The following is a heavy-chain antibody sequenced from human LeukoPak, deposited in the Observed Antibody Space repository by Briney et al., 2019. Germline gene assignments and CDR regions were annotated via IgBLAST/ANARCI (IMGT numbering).Heavy chain of an antibody. D-gene: IGHD3-16*02. CDR2: IKQDGSEK. CDR1: GFIFSSYW. J-gene: IGHJ4*02. CDR3: ARADYDYVWGSYRQYYFDY. Sequence: GGSLSLSCAASGFIFSSYWMSWVRQAPGKGLEWVANIKQDGSEKYYVDSVKGRFTISRDNAKNSLYLQMNSLRAEDTAVYYCARADYDYVWGSYRQYYFDYWGQGTLVTVSS. V-gene: IGHV3-7*04.